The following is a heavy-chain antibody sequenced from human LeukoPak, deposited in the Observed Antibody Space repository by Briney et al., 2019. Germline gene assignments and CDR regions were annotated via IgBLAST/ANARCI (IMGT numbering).Heavy chain of an antibody. D-gene: IGHD3-22*01. CDR2: IYYSGST. CDR3: ARTNLRYYDSSGYRPHIDY. Sequence: SETLSLTCTVSGGSISSSSYYWGWIRQPPGKGLEWIGSIYYSGSTYYNPSLKSRVTISVDTSKNQFSLKLSSVTAADTAVYYCARTNLRYYDSSGYRPHIDYWGQGTLVTVSS. V-gene: IGHV4-39*01. J-gene: IGHJ4*02. CDR1: GGSISSSSYY.